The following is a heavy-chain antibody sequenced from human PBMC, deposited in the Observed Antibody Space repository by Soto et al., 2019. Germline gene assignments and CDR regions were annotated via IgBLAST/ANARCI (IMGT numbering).Heavy chain of an antibody. Sequence: SLRLSCAAPGFTFSSYGMHWVRQAPGKGLEWVAVISYDGSNKYYADSVKGRFTISRDNSKNTLYLQMNSLRAEDTSVYYCAKEGGLSGSYYISSSYYFDYWGQGTLVTVS. V-gene: IGHV3-30*18. CDR3: AKEGGLSGSYYISSSYYFDY. D-gene: IGHD1-26*01. CDR1: GFTFSSYG. CDR2: ISYDGSNK. J-gene: IGHJ4*02.